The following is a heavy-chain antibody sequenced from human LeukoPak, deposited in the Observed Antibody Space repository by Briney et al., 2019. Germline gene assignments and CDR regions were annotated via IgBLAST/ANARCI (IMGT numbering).Heavy chain of an antibody. V-gene: IGHV4-4*02. Sequence: SGTLSLTCAVSGGSLSSSNWWCWVRLPPGKGLEWIGEIYHSGSTNYNPSLNTRVTISVDKSNNQFSLKLSSVTAADTAVYYCARGDYRIDAFDIWGQGTMVTVSS. CDR3: ARGDYRIDAFDI. J-gene: IGHJ3*02. D-gene: IGHD4-17*01. CDR1: GGSLSSSNW. CDR2: IYHSGST.